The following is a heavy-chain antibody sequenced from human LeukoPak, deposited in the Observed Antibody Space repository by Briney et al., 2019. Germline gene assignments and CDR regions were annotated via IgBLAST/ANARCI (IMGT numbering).Heavy chain of an antibody. CDR3: ARDFPYYDFWSGYYPLDY. J-gene: IGHJ4*02. Sequence: ASVKVSCKASGYTFTGYYMHWVRQAPGQGLEWMGWISAYNGNTNYAQKLQGRVTMTTDTSTSTAYMELGSLRSDDTAVYYCARDFPYYDFWSGYYPLDYWGQGTLVTVSS. CDR1: GYTFTGYY. D-gene: IGHD3-3*01. V-gene: IGHV1-18*04. CDR2: ISAYNGNT.